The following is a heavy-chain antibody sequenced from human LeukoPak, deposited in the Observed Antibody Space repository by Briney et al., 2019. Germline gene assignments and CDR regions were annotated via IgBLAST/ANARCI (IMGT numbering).Heavy chain of an antibody. D-gene: IGHD3-22*01. V-gene: IGHV3-23*01. J-gene: IGHJ5*02. CDR3: AREVDDSSGFYWFGP. CDR2: ISGSGGST. CDR1: GFTFSSYA. Sequence: GGSLRLSCAASGFTFSSYAMSWVRQAPGKGLEWVSTISGSGGSTYYADSVKGRFTISRDNAKNTLILQMNSLRAEDTALYYCAREVDDSSGFYWFGPWGQGTLVTVSS.